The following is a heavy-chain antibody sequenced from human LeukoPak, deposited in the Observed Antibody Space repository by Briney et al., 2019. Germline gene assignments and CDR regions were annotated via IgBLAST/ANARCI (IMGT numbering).Heavy chain of an antibody. J-gene: IGHJ4*02. CDR2: VSGSGAST. Sequence: RGSLRLSCAASGFTFSTYGMSWVRQAPGKGLEWVSSVSGSGASTYYADSVKGRFTISRDNSKNTLYLQMNSLRAEDTAVYYCAKAGAVVVVVAKYFDYWGQGTLVTVSS. CDR1: GFTFSTYG. D-gene: IGHD2-15*01. V-gene: IGHV3-23*01. CDR3: AKAGAVVVVVAKYFDY.